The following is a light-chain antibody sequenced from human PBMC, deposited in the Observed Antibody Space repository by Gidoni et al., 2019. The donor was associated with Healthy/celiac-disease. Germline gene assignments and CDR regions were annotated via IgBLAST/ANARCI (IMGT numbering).Light chain of an antibody. J-gene: IGKJ2*01. Sequence: DIQMTPSPSSLSASVGDRVIIPCRASQSISSYLNWYQQKPGKAPKLLIYAASSLQSGVPSRFSGSGSGTDFTLTINSLQPEDFATYYCQQSYSTPYTFGQGTKLEIK. CDR2: AAS. V-gene: IGKV1-39*01. CDR1: QSISSY. CDR3: QQSYSTPYT.